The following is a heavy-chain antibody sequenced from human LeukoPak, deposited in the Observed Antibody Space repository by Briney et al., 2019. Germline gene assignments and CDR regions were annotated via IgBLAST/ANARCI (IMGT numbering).Heavy chain of an antibody. CDR2: IYPGDSDT. V-gene: IGHV5-51*01. Sequence: LGESLKISCKGSGYSFTSYWIAWVRQMPGKGLEWMGIIYPGDSDTRYSPPFQGQVTISADKSTSTAYLQWSSLKASDSGMYYCARHMSPYSSSFSGFDYWGQGTLVTVSS. D-gene: IGHD6-6*01. CDR3: ARHMSPYSSSFSGFDY. CDR1: GYSFTSYW. J-gene: IGHJ4*02.